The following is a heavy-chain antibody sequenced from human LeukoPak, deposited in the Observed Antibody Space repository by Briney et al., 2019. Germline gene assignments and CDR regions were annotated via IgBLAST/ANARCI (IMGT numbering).Heavy chain of an antibody. CDR3: ARSTDYYDSSGRFFDY. Sequence: SETLSLTCTVSGGSISSYYWGWIRQPPGKGLEWIGYIYYSGSTNYNPSLKSRVTISVDTSKNQFSLKLSSVTAADTAVYYCARSTDYYDSSGRFFDYWGQGTLVTVSS. CDR2: IYYSGST. V-gene: IGHV4-59*01. J-gene: IGHJ4*02. CDR1: GGSISSYY. D-gene: IGHD3-22*01.